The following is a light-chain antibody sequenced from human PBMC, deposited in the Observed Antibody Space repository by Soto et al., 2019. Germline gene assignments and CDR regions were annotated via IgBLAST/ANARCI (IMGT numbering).Light chain of an antibody. V-gene: IGLV2-8*01. CDR3: NAQADNGKHV. Sequence: QSALTQPPSASGSPGQSVTISCTGSSSDVGHSNLVSWYQQHPGKGPKLIIYEVSKRPSGVPDRFSGSKSGNTASLSVSGLQDEDEADYFCNAQADNGKHVFGTGTKLTVL. CDR2: EVS. CDR1: SSDVGHSNL. J-gene: IGLJ1*01.